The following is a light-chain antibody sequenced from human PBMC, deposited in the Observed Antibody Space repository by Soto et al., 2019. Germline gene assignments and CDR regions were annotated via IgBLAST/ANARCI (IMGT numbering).Light chain of an antibody. CDR3: QQYGDLPWT. CDR2: DAS. V-gene: IGKV3-11*01. J-gene: IGKJ1*01. Sequence: EIVLTQSPATLSLSPGERATLSCRASQSVGSSLAWYQQKPGQAPRLLIYDASNRATGIPARFSGSGSGTEFTLTIDRLESEDFAVYFCQQYGDLPWTFGQGTKVDIK. CDR1: QSVGSS.